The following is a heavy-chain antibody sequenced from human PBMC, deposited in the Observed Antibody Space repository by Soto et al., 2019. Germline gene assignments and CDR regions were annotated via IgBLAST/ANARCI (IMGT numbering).Heavy chain of an antibody. D-gene: IGHD6-6*01. CDR3: ARGGTSSSFRGLDS. CDR2: LKSDGSST. V-gene: IGHV3-74*01. Sequence: GGSLRLSCAASGFTFSNYWMHWVRQAPGKGLVWVSRLKSDGSSTFYADSVKGRFTISRDNAKNTLYLQMNSLRVDDTAVYYCARGGTSSSFRGLDSWGQGTLVTSPQ. CDR1: GFTFSNYW. J-gene: IGHJ4*02.